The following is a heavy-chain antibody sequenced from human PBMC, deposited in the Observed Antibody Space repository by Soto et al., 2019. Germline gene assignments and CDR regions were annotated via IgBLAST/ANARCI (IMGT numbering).Heavy chain of an antibody. J-gene: IGHJ4*02. CDR1: GASVTSAGSY. Sequence: QVQLQESGPGLVKPSQTLSLTCDVSGASVTSAGSYWGWIRQRPGQGLEWIGYIYFDGTTYYNPSLKSRVIISADTSRNQFSLSLSFLTAADTAVYYCATRTTVTTFDYWGQGTLVTVSS. D-gene: IGHD4-17*01. V-gene: IGHV4-31*11. CDR3: ATRTTVTTFDY. CDR2: IYFDGTT.